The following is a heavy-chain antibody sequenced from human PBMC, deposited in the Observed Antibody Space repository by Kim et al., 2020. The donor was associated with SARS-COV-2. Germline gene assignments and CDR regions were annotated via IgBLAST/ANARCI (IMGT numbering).Heavy chain of an antibody. D-gene: IGHD2-15*01. Sequence: NSNPSPRSRVPLSGATSKTPFSLKLSSVTAADTAVYYCARASPAWYSFDYWGQGTLVTVSS. V-gene: IGHV4-59*12. J-gene: IGHJ4*02. CDR3: ARASPAWYSFDY.